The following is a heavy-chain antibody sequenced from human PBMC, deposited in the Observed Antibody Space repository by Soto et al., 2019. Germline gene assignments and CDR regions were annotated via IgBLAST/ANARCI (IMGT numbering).Heavy chain of an antibody. J-gene: IGHJ4*02. D-gene: IGHD2-2*01. CDR1: GFTFSSYA. CDR2: ISGSGGST. CDR3: AKSPLLPAATGSFDY. Sequence: EVQLLESGGGLVQPGGSLRLSCAASGFTFSSYAMSWVRQAPGKGLEWVSAISGSGGSTYYADSVRGRFAISRDNSKNTLYLQMNSLRAEDTAVYYCAKSPLLPAATGSFDYWGQGTLVTVSS. V-gene: IGHV3-23*01.